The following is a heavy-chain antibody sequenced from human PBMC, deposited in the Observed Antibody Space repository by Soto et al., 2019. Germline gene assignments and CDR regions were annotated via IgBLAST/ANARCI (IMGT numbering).Heavy chain of an antibody. CDR3: ARAHDSGDVDY. J-gene: IGHJ4*02. Sequence: QVQLVQSGAEVKEPGASVKVSCKSSGYTFSSYSINWVRQATGQGLEWMGWMNPNNGDTGYAQKWRGRVTMTRGTSITAAYMELSGLRADDTAVYYCARAHDSGDVDYWGQGTLVTVSS. V-gene: IGHV1-8*01. D-gene: IGHD4-17*01. CDR2: MNPNNGDT. CDR1: GYTFSSYS.